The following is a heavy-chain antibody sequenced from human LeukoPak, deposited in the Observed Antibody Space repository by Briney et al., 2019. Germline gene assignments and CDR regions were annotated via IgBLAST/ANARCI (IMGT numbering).Heavy chain of an antibody. J-gene: IGHJ6*03. CDR3: ARRASYQPVKTFYYMDV. CDR1: GYSFSNYW. V-gene: IGHV5-51*01. Sequence: GESLKISCKGSGYSFSNYWIGWVRQMPGKGLEWMGIIYPGDSDTRYSPSFQGQVTISADKSISTAYLQWSSLKASDTAMYYCARRASYQPVKTFYYMDVWGKGTTVTVSS. CDR2: IYPGDSDT. D-gene: IGHD2-2*01.